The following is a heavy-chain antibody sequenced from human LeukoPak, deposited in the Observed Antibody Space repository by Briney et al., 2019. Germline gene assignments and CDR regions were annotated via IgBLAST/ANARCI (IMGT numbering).Heavy chain of an antibody. V-gene: IGHV3-20*04. CDR2: INWDGGST. CDR1: GFTFDDYG. J-gene: IGHJ4*02. CDR3: ARAMYYDFWSGYSPFDY. Sequence: GGSLRLSCAASGFTFDDYGMSWVRQAPGKGLEWVSGINWDGGSTGYADSVKGRFTISRDNAKNSLYLQMNSLRAEDMALYYCARAMYYDFWSGYSPFDYWGQGTLVTVSS. D-gene: IGHD3-3*01.